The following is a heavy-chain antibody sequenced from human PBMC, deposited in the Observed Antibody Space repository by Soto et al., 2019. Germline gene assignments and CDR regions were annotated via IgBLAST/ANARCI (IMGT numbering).Heavy chain of an antibody. CDR2: GNPNSGNT. Sequence: ASVEGSCKGSGYTFTRYDIKWGGKGTGQGGEGMGWGNPNSGNTGYAQEFQGRVTITRNTSISTAYMELSSLRSEDTAVYYCARGRAYSSSWYAGYNWFDPWGQGTLVTASS. J-gene: IGHJ5*02. V-gene: IGHV1-8*01. D-gene: IGHD6-13*01. CDR3: ARGRAYSSSWYAGYNWFDP. CDR1: GYTFTRYD.